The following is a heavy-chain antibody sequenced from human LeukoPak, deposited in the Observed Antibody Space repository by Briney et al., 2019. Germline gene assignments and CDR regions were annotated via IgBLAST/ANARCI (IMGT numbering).Heavy chain of an antibody. CDR3: ARDRFDSSSWGAVDY. D-gene: IGHD6-6*01. Sequence: GRSLRLSCAASGFTFSSYSMNWVRQAPGKGLEWVSSISSSSSYIYYADSVKGRFTISRDNAKNSLYLQMNSLRAEDTAVYYCARDRFDSSSWGAVDYWGQGTLVTVSS. J-gene: IGHJ4*02. CDR2: ISSSSSYI. V-gene: IGHV3-21*01. CDR1: GFTFSSYS.